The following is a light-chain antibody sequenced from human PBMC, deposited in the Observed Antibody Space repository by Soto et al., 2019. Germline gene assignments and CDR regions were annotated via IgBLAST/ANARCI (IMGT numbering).Light chain of an antibody. V-gene: IGLV2-14*01. CDR3: SSYTSNSVL. Sequence: QSALTQPASVSGSPGQSITISCTGTSSDVGGYNYVSWYQHYPGKDPKLMIYEVSNRPSGVSNRFSGSKSGNTASLTLSGLQAEDEADYYCSSYTSNSVLFGGGTKLTVL. CDR2: EVS. J-gene: IGLJ2*01. CDR1: SSDVGGYNY.